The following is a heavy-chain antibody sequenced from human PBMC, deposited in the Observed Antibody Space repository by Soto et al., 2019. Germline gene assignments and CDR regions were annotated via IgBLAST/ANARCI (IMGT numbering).Heavy chain of an antibody. CDR2: ISSSKNYI. CDR3: ARRRGPERDCSVGSCYSRRDAFDI. CDR1: GFTFSDYS. Sequence: PGGSLRLSCVASGFTFSDYSMNWVRQAPGKGLEWVSSISSSKNYIYYADSLEGRFSISRDNTQNSLYLQMNSLRAEDTAVYYCARRRGPERDCSVGSCYSRRDAFDIWGQGSMVTVS. V-gene: IGHV3-21*01. D-gene: IGHD2-15*01. J-gene: IGHJ3*02.